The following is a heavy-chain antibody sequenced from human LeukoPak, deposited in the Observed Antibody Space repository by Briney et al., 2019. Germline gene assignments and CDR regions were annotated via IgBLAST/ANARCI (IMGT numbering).Heavy chain of an antibody. J-gene: IGHJ4*02. CDR3: ARSGSGSYWNYFDY. Sequence: GGSLRLSCAASGFTVSSNYMSWVRQAPGKGLEWVSVIYSGGSTYYADSVKGRFTISRDNSKNTLYLQMNSLRVEDTAVYYCARSGSGSYWNYFDYWGQGTPVTVSS. CDR2: IYSGGST. D-gene: IGHD3-10*01. CDR1: GFTVSSNY. V-gene: IGHV3-53*01.